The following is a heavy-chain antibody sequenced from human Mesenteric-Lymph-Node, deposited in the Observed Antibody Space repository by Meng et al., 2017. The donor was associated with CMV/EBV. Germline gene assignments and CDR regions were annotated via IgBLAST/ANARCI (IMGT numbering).Heavy chain of an antibody. D-gene: IGHD4-23*01. CDR2: IDWDDAK. Sequence: SGPTLVKPTQTLTLTCTFSGFSLSTTEMRVSWIRQPPGKALEWLARIDWDDAKYYNASLKTRLTISKDNSKNQVVLTMTNMDPVDTATYYCARISVAGPSGLNYFDSWGHGTLVTVSS. CDR3: ARISVAGPSGLNYFDS. V-gene: IGHV2-70D*14. J-gene: IGHJ4*01. CDR1: GFSLSTTEMR.